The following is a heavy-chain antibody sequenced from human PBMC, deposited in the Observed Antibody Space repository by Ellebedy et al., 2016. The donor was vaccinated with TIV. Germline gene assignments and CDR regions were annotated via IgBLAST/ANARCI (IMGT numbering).Heavy chain of an antibody. CDR2: INPSGGST. V-gene: IGHV1-46*01. D-gene: IGHD3-22*01. J-gene: IGHJ4*02. Sequence: ASVKVSXKASGYTFTSYYMHWVRQAPGQGLEWMGIINPSGGSTSYAQKLQGRVTMTTDTSTSTAYMELRSLRSDDTAVYYCARTPYYYDSRYFDYWGQGTLVTVSS. CDR3: ARTPYYYDSRYFDY. CDR1: GYTFTSYY.